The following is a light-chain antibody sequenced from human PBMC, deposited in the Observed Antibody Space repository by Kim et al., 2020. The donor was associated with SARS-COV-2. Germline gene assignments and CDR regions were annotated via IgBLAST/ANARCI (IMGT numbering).Light chain of an antibody. V-gene: IGLV3-21*04. Sequence: SYELTQPPSVSVAPGGTARIACGGDNFGSKIVHWYQQRPGQAPVLVIFYDRERPSRIPERISGSKSGNTATLTISRVEAGDEADYYCQVWDNSTDHWVLG. CDR2: YDR. CDR3: QVWDNSTDHWV. CDR1: NFGSKI. J-gene: IGLJ3*02.